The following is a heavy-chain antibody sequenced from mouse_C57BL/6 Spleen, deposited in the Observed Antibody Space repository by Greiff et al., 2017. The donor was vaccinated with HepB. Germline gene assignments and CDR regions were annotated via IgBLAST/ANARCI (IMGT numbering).Heavy chain of an antibody. D-gene: IGHD3-2*01. J-gene: IGHJ2*01. V-gene: IGHV1-50*01. Sequence: QVQLQQPGAELVKPGASVKLSCKASGYTFTSYWMQWVKQRPGQGLEWIGEIDPSDSYTNYNQKFKGKATLTVDTSSSTAYMQLSSLTSEDSAVYYCAPSSDSPFDYWGQGTTLTVSS. CDR1: GYTFTSYW. CDR2: IDPSDSYT. CDR3: APSSDSPFDY.